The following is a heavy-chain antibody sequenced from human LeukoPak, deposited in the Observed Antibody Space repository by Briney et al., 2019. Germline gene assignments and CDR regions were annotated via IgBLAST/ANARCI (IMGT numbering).Heavy chain of an antibody. CDR2: MNPNSGNT. CDR3: ARGRSYCSGGSCYSYFDY. J-gene: IGHJ4*02. D-gene: IGHD2-15*01. Sequence: GASVKVSCKASGYTFTSYDINWVRQATGQGLEWMGWMNPNSGNTGYAQKFQGRVTMTRNTSISTAYMELSRLRSDDTAVYYCARGRSYCSGGSCYSYFDYWGQGTLVTVSS. CDR1: GYTFTSYD. V-gene: IGHV1-8*01.